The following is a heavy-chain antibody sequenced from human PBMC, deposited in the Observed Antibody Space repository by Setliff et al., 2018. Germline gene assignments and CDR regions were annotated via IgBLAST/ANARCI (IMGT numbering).Heavy chain of an antibody. J-gene: IGHJ6*02. CDR1: GYTFTGYY. V-gene: IGHV1-2*06. Sequence: GASVKVSCKASGYTFTGYYMHWVRQAPGQGLEWMGRINPNSGGTNYAQKFQGRVTMTRDTSISTAYMGLSRLRSDDTAVYYCARSPPTSTYSGSYFGYYYGMDVWGQGTTVTVS. CDR3: ARSPPTSTYSGSYFGYYYGMDV. CDR2: INPNSGGT. D-gene: IGHD1-26*01.